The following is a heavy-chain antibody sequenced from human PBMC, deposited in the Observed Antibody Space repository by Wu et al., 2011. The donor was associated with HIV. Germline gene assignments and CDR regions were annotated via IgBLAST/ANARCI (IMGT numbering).Heavy chain of an antibody. CDR3: ATGGPGGYGDLGAF. CDR1: GGTFSSNA. V-gene: IGHV1-69*05. J-gene: IGHJ4*01. Sequence: QVQLVQSGAEVKKPGSSVKVSCKASGGTFSSNAISWMRQAPGQGLEWMGGFIGVFGTGIYAQKFQGRVTITTDESRSTSYMDLSGLRSEDTAIYYCATGGPGGYGDLGAFWGPGTLVTVSS. D-gene: IGHD4-17*01. CDR2: FIGVFGTG.